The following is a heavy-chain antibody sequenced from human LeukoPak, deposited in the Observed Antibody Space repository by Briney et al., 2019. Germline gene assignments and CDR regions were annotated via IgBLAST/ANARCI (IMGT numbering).Heavy chain of an antibody. CDR3: ARRLIGFDT. V-gene: IGHV4-39*01. Sequence: SETLSLTCTVSGGSISSSSHYWGWIRQPPGKGLEWIGDIHYSGTTYYNPSLKSRVTISVDTSKNQFTLKPTSVTAADTAVYYCARRLIGFDTWGQGTLVTVSS. CDR1: GGSISSSSHY. J-gene: IGHJ5*02. D-gene: IGHD3-22*01. CDR2: IHYSGTT.